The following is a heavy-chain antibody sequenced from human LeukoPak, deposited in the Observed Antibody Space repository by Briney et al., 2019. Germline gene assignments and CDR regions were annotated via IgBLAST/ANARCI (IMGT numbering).Heavy chain of an antibody. CDR3: ARDSTAIHSGKKRVAAFDI. D-gene: IGHD1-26*01. CDR2: INPNSGGT. J-gene: IGHJ3*02. V-gene: IGHV1-2*02. Sequence: GASVKVSCKASGYTFTGYYMHWVRQAPGQGLEWMGWINPNSGGTNYAQKFQGRVTMTRDTSISTAYMELSRLRSDDTAVYYCARDSTAIHSGKKRVAAFDIWGQGTKVTVSS. CDR1: GYTFTGYY.